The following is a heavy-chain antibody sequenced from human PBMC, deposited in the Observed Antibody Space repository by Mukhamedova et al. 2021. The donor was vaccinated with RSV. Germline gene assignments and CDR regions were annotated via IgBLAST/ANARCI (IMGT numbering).Heavy chain of an antibody. V-gene: IGHV6-1*01. CDR1: SS. D-gene: IGHD6-19*01. CDR3: TRETPRGWSDL. J-gene: IGHJ2*01. CDR2: TYYRSRWYN. Sequence: SSWNWIRQSPSRGLEWLGRTYYRSRWYNDYAVSVESRVTISSDTSKNEFSLQVNSVTPEDTAIYYCTRETPRGWSDLWGRGTLV.